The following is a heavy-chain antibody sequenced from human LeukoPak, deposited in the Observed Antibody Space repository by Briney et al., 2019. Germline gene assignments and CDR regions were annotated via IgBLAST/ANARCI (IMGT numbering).Heavy chain of an antibody. D-gene: IGHD3-22*01. Sequence: ASVKVSCKASGYTFTDYYMHWVRQAPGQGLEWMGRINPNSGGTNYAQKFQGRVTMTRDTSISTDYMELSRLRSDDTAVYYCARASNIYDSSGYYYTLDYWGQGTLVTVSS. CDR1: GYTFTDYY. J-gene: IGHJ4*02. CDR2: INPNSGGT. V-gene: IGHV1-2*06. CDR3: ARASNIYDSSGYYYTLDY.